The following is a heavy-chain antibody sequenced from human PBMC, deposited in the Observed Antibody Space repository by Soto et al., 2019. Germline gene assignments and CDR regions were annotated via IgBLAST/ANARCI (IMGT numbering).Heavy chain of an antibody. Sequence: PSETLSLTCTVSGGSISSGGYYWSWIRQHPGKGLEWIGYIYYSGSTYYNPSLKSRVTISVDTSKNQFSLKLSSCTAAYTAVYYCGRAKTYPQTGLYDWGQGTLITVSS. V-gene: IGHV4-31*03. CDR1: GGSISSGGYY. CDR2: IYYSGST. D-gene: IGHD2-2*02. J-gene: IGHJ4*02. CDR3: GRAKTYPQTGLYD.